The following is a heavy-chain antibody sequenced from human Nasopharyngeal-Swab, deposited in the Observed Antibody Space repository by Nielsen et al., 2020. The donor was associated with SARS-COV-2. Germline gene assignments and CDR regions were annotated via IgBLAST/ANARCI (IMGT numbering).Heavy chain of an antibody. V-gene: IGHV3-9*01. D-gene: IGHD3-10*01. CDR1: GFTFDDYA. Sequence: SLKISCAASGFTFDDYAMHWVRQAPGKGLEWVSGISWNSGSIGYADSVKGRSTISRDNAKNSLYLQMNSLRAEDTALYYCAKDTGHYYGSGLHDAFDIWGQGTMVTVSS. J-gene: IGHJ3*02. CDR2: ISWNSGSI. CDR3: AKDTGHYYGSGLHDAFDI.